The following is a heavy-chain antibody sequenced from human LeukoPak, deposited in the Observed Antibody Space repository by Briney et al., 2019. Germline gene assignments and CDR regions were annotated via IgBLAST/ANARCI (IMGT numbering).Heavy chain of an antibody. CDR1: GFTFSSYA. CDR2: ISGSGGST. J-gene: IGHJ4*02. D-gene: IGHD3-22*01. CDR3: AKVKDYDSSGPIDY. V-gene: IGHV3-23*01. Sequence: GGSLRLSCAASGFTFSSYAMSWVRQAPGKGLEWVSAISGSGGSTYCADSVKGRFTISRDNSKNTLYLQMNSLRAEDTAVYYCAKVKDYDSSGPIDYWGQGTLVTVSS.